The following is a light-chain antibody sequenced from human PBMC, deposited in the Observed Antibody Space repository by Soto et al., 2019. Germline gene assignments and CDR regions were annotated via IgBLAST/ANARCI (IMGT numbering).Light chain of an antibody. J-gene: IGKJ3*01. V-gene: IGKV1-39*01. CDR3: QESYSNPFT. CDR1: QSISTY. Sequence: DIQMTQSPSSLSASVGDRVTITCRATQSISTYLNWYQQKPGKAPKLLIYAASSLQSGVPSRFSGSGSGTDFILTISSLQPEDFATYYCQESYSNPFTFGPGTKVDFK. CDR2: AAS.